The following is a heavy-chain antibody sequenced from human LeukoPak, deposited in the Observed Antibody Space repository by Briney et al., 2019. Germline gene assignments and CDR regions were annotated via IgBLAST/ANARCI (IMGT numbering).Heavy chain of an antibody. CDR1: GGSISSSSYY. V-gene: IGHV4-39*01. D-gene: IGHD3-22*01. J-gene: IGHJ4*02. CDR2: IYYSGST. CDR3: ARFSNYYDSSGYPSPDY. Sequence: PSETLSLTCTVSGGSISSSSYYWGWIRQPPGKGLEWIGSIYYSGSTYYNPSLKSRVTISVDTSKNQFSLKLSSVTAADTAVYYCARFSNYYDSSGYPSPDYWGQGTLVTVSS.